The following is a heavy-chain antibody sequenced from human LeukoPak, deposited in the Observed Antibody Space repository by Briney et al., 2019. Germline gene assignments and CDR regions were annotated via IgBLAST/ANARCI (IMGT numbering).Heavy chain of an antibody. CDR2: IYYTGNT. D-gene: IGHD2-15*01. J-gene: IGHJ4*02. Sequence: KPSETLSLTCTVSGDSITNYFWSWIRQPPGKGLEWIGYIYYTGNTNYKPSLKSRVTMSVDTSTNQFSLSLRSVTAADTAVYYCARGRVAYSAYYFDYWGRGTLVTVSS. V-gene: IGHV4-59*01. CDR3: ARGRVAYSAYYFDY. CDR1: GDSITNYF.